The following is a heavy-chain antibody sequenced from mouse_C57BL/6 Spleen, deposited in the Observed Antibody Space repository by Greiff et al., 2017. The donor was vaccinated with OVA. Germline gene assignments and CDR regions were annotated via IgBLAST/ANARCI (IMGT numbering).Heavy chain of an antibody. CDR3: ARTGGYDYDVAWFAY. D-gene: IGHD2-4*01. CDR1: GYTFTSYG. Sequence: QVQLQQSGAELARPGASVKLSCKASGYTFTSYGISWVKQRTGQGLEWIGEIYPRSGNTYYNEKFKGKATLTADKSYSTAYMELRSLTSEYSAVYFCARTGGYDYDVAWFAYWGQGTLVTVSA. CDR2: IYPRSGNT. V-gene: IGHV1-81*01. J-gene: IGHJ3*01.